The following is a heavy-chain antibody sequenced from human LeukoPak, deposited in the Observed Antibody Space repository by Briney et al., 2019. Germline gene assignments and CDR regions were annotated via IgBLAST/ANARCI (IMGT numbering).Heavy chain of an antibody. CDR1: GYTFTSYD. D-gene: IGHD3-10*01. CDR2: ISGYNGNT. J-gene: IGHJ6*03. Sequence: ASVKVSCKASGYTFTSYDINWVRQATGQGLEWMGWISGYNGNTNYAQIFQGRVTMTTDTSTNTVYMELRSLRSDDTAVYYCAKCDRGDYYYYYMDVWGKGTTVTVSS. CDR3: AKCDRGDYYYYYMDV. V-gene: IGHV1-18*01.